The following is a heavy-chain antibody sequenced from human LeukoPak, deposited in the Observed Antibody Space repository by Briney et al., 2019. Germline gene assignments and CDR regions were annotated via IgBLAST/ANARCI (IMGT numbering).Heavy chain of an antibody. Sequence: GGSLRLSCAASGFTFSDYYMSWIRQAPGKGLEWVSYISSSGSTIYYADSVKGRFTISRDNAKNSLYLQMNSLRAEDTAVYYCARDPVRATIIGYYYYYMDVWGKGTTVTVSS. CDR3: ARDPVRATIIGYYYYYMDV. V-gene: IGHV3-11*04. D-gene: IGHD5-24*01. CDR2: ISSSGSTI. CDR1: GFTFSDYY. J-gene: IGHJ6*03.